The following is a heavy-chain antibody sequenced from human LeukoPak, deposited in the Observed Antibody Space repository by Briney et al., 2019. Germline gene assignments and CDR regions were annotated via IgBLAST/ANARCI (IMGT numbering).Heavy chain of an antibody. Sequence: GGSLRLSCAASGFVLGDYGMHWVRQAPGKGLEWVAFVRNDGSSEYYVGSVKGRFTISRDKSKNTLYLQMNSLRVEDTAVYSCAKESDSGYHSEGPKNWGLGTLVSVSS. D-gene: IGHD5-12*01. V-gene: IGHV3-30*02. J-gene: IGHJ4*02. CDR2: VRNDGSSE. CDR3: AKESDSGYHSEGPKN. CDR1: GFVLGDYG.